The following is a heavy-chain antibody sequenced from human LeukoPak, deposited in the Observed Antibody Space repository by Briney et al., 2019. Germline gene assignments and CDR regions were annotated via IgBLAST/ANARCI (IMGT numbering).Heavy chain of an antibody. V-gene: IGHV4-31*03. J-gene: IGHJ3*02. Sequence: SQTLSLTCTVSGXSINSGGYYWTWIRQHPGKGLEWIGYIYYSGSTYYNPSLKSRLTISLDTSKNQFSLKLSSVTAADTAVYYCARYYYDSGGFYKDALDIWGQGTMVTVSS. D-gene: IGHD3-22*01. CDR2: IYYSGST. CDR3: ARYYYDSGGFYKDALDI. CDR1: GXSINSGGYY.